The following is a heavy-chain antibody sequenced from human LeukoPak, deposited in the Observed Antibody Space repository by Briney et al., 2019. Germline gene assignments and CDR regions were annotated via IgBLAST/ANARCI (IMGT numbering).Heavy chain of an antibody. CDR2: IYTSGST. J-gene: IGHJ4*02. CDR1: GGSFSGYY. V-gene: IGHV4-4*09. D-gene: IGHD3-10*01. Sequence: SETLSLTCAVYGGSFSGYYWSWIRQPPGKGLEWIGYIYTSGSTNYNPSLKSRVTISVDTSKNQFSLKLSSVTAADTAVYYCATLAGGYWGQGTLVTVSS. CDR3: ATLAGGY.